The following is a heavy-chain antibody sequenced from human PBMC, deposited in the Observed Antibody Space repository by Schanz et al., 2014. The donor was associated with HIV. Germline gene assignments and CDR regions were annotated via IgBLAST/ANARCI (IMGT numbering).Heavy chain of an antibody. CDR1: GFPFSGFS. V-gene: IGHV3-48*02. Sequence: EVQVVESGGGLVQPGGSLRLSCAASGFPFSGFSMNWVRQAPGKGLEWVSYISGGSSTIYYADSVKGRFTISRDNAKNSLSLQIHSLRDDDTAVYYCARSPSYGMDVWGQGTTVTVSS. J-gene: IGHJ6*02. CDR3: ARSPSYGMDV. CDR2: ISGGSSTI.